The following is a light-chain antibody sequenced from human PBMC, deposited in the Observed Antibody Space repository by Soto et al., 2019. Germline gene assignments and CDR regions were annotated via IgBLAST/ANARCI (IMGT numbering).Light chain of an antibody. Sequence: EVVLTQSPVTLSLSPGDRATLSCRASQSFRGLLAWYQQKPGQAPRLLIYDAYNRATGIPPRFSGSGSGTDFTLTISSLEPEASAVYYCQQRHMWPITFGQGTRLESK. V-gene: IGKV3-11*01. CDR1: QSFRGL. J-gene: IGKJ5*01. CDR2: DAY. CDR3: QQRHMWPIT.